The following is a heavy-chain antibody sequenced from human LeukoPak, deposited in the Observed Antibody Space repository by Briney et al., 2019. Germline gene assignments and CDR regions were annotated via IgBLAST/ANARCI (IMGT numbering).Heavy chain of an antibody. J-gene: IGHJ4*02. CDR1: GFTFGDYA. CDR3: TREGVTHYFDY. V-gene: IGHV3-49*04. CDR2: IRSKAYGGTT. Sequence: GGCLRLSCTASGFTFGDYAMSWVRQAPGKGLEWVGFIRSKAYGGTTEYAASVKGRFTISRDDSKSIAYLQMNSLKTEDTAVYYCTREGVTHYFDYWGQGTLVTVSS. D-gene: IGHD4-23*01.